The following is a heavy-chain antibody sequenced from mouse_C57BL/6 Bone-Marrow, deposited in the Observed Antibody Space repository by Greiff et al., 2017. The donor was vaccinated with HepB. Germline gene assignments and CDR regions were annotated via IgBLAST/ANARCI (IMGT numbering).Heavy chain of an antibody. D-gene: IGHD2-3*01. Sequence: QVQLQQPGAELVRPGSSVKLSCKASGYTFTSYWMHWVKQRPIQGLEWIGNIDPSDSETHYNQKFKDKATLTVDKSSSTAYMQLSSLTSEDSAVYYCARSPPYDGRFCYWGQGTTLTVSS. V-gene: IGHV1-52*01. CDR2: IDPSDSET. CDR1: GYTFTSYW. J-gene: IGHJ2*01. CDR3: ARSPPYDGRFCY.